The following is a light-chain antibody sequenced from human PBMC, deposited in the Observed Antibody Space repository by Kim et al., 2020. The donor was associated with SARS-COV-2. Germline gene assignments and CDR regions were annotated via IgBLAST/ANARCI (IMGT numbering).Light chain of an antibody. CDR1: RLRSYY. V-gene: IGLV3-19*01. CDR3: NSRDSSGNHWV. Sequence: ALGQTVRITCKGDRLRSYYASWYQQKPGKAPVLVIYGKNNRPSGIPDRFSGSSSGNTASLTITGAQAEDEADYYCNSRDSSGNHWVFGGGTKLTVL. J-gene: IGLJ3*02. CDR2: GKN.